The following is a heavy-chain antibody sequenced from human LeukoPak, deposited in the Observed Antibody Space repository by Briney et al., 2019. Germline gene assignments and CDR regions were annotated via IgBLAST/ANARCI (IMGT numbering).Heavy chain of an antibody. J-gene: IGHJ3*02. Sequence: GGSLGLFCAASGFTFSSYGMHWVRKAPGKGLERVAVIWYDGSNKYYADSVKGRFTISRDNSKNTLYLQMNSLRAEDTAVYYCARDSAGDYVRAFDIWGQGTMVTVSS. D-gene: IGHD4-17*01. CDR3: ARDSAGDYVRAFDI. CDR1: GFTFSSYG. V-gene: IGHV3-33*01. CDR2: IWYDGSNK.